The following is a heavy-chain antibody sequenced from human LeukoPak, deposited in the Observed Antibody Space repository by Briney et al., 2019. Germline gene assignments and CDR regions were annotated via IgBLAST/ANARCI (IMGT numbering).Heavy chain of an antibody. J-gene: IGHJ4*02. Sequence: ASVKVSCKASGYTFTGYYMHWVQQAPGQGLEWMGWINPNSGSTNYAQKFQGRVTMTRDTSISTAYMELSRLRSDDTAVYYCARGRSMSSGWYVDYWGQGTLVTVSS. CDR2: INPNSGST. CDR3: ARGRSMSSGWYVDY. D-gene: IGHD6-19*01. V-gene: IGHV1-2*02. CDR1: GYTFTGYY.